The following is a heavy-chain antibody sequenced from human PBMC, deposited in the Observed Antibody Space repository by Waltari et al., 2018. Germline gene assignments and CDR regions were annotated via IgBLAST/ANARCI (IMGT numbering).Heavy chain of an antibody. V-gene: IGHV4-4*07. D-gene: IGHD4-17*01. Sequence: QVQLQESGPGLVKPSETLSLTCTVSGGSISSYYWSWIRQPAGKGLEWIGRIYTSGSTNYNPSLKSRVTMSVDTSKNQFSLKLSSVTAADTAVYYCARDGTTVVTPSYFDYWGQGTLVTVPS. J-gene: IGHJ4*02. CDR3: ARDGTTVVTPSYFDY. CDR2: IYTSGST. CDR1: GGSISSYY.